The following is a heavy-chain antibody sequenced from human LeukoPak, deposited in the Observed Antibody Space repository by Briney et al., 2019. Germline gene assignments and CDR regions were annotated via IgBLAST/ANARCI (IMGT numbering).Heavy chain of an antibody. Sequence: PGGSLRLSCAASRFTFDDYSIHWVRQPPGKGLEWISLISWDGGATYYADSVKGRFTVPRDKSKNSLFLQMNSVITEDTAFYYCTKVARNSSWPYFDSWGQGTLVTVSS. CDR3: TKVARNSSWPYFDS. D-gene: IGHD3-22*01. V-gene: IGHV3-43*01. J-gene: IGHJ4*02. CDR1: RFTFDDYS. CDR2: ISWDGGAT.